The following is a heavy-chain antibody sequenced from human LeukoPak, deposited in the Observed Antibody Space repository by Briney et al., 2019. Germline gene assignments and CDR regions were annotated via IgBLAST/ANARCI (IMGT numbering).Heavy chain of an antibody. CDR1: GFTFSNAW. Sequence: PGGSLRLSCAASGFTFSNAWMSWVRQAPGKGLEWVGRIKSKTDGGTTDYAAPVKGRFTISRDDSKHTLYLQMNSLNIEDTAVYYCTTDRIVGARPFDYWGQGTLVTVSS. CDR3: TTDRIVGARPFDY. CDR2: IKSKTDGGTT. D-gene: IGHD1-26*01. V-gene: IGHV3-15*01. J-gene: IGHJ4*02.